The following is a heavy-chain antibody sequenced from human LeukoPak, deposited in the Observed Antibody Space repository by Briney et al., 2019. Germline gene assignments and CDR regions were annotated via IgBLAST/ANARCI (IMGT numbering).Heavy chain of an antibody. V-gene: IGHV3-11*05. Sequence: PGGSLRLSCAASGFTFSDYYMSWIRQAPGKGLEWVSYISGSSSYTKYADSVKGRFTISRDNAKNSLYLQMNSLRAEDTAVYYCARGRGYNGYDESPFDYWGHGKLGSVSS. D-gene: IGHD5-12*01. CDR3: ARGRGYNGYDESPFDY. J-gene: IGHJ4*01. CDR2: ISGSSSYT. CDR1: GFTFSDYY.